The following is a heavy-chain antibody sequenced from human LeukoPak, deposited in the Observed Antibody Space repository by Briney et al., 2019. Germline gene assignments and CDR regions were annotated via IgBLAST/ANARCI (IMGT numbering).Heavy chain of an antibody. CDR1: GFTFSSYG. J-gene: IGHJ6*02. V-gene: IGHV3-7*01. CDR2: IKQDGSEK. D-gene: IGHD3-16*01. CDR3: ARIMYSYYGMDV. Sequence: GGSLRLSCAASGFTFSSYGMHWVRQAPGRGLEWVANIKQDGSEKYYVDSVKGRFTISRDNAKNSLFLQMNSLRAEDTAVYYCARIMYSYYGMDVWGQGTMVTVSS.